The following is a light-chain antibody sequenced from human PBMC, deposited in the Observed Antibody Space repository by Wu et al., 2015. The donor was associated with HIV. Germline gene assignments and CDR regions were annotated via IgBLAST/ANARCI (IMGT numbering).Light chain of an antibody. CDR2: GTS. CDR1: QISSSH. CDR3: QQYGTSRWT. V-gene: IGKV3-20*01. Sequence: EIVLTQSPGTLSLSPGERATLSCRASQISSSHSAWYQQKPGQAPRLLIYGTSSRATGIPDRFSGSGSATDFTLTISRLEPEDFAVYYCQQYGTSRWTFGQGTKGGNQT. J-gene: IGKJ1*01.